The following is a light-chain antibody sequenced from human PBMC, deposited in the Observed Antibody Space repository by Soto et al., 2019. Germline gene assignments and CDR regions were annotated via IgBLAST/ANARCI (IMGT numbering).Light chain of an antibody. J-gene: IGLJ1*01. CDR1: TSDIGDYDY. CDR3: TSYTSTTTLYV. CDR2: DVT. Sequence: QSALTQPASVSGSPGQSITISCTGTTSDIGDYDYVSWYQQHPGKAPKLLIYDVTHRPSGVSNRFSGSKSGNTASLTISALQAEDEADYYCTSYTSTTTLYVFGTGTKVTVL. V-gene: IGLV2-14*01.